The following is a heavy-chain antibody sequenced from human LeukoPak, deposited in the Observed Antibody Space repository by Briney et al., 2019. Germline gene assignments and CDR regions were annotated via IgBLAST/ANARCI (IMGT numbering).Heavy chain of an antibody. CDR3: ARGGSRKYNNYYYMDV. D-gene: IGHD5-12*01. CDR1: GYTFTSYY. Sequence: ASVKVSCKASGYTFTSYYMHWVRQAPGQGLEWMGIINPSGGSTSYAQKFQGRVTMTRDMSTSTVYMELSSLRSEDTAVYYCARGGSRKYNNYYYMDVWCKWTTVTVSS. CDR2: INPSGGST. V-gene: IGHV1-46*01. J-gene: IGHJ6*03.